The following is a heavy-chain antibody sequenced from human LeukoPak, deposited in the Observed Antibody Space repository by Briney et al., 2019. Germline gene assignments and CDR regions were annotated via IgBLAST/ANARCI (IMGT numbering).Heavy chain of an antibody. CDR3: AKLSYDSSGYDY. J-gene: IGHJ4*02. CDR2: ISYDGSNK. V-gene: IGHV3-30*18. D-gene: IGHD3-22*01. Sequence: GALRLSCAASGFTFSSYGMHWVRQAPGKGLEWVAVISYDGSNKYYADSVKGRFTISRDNSKNTLYLQMNSLRAEDTAVYYCAKLSYDSSGYDYWGQGTLVTVSS. CDR1: GFTFSSYG.